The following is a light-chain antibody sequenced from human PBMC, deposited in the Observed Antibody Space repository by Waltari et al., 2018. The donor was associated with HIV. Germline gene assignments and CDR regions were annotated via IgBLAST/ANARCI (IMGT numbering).Light chain of an antibody. V-gene: IGLV1-44*01. CDR3: SAWDDNVNGL. CDR2: NTN. J-gene: IGLJ2*01. Sequence: QSGLTQPPSASGTIGQRVTISCLGRRSNIEVNSVNWYQQLPGTAPRLLIYNTNQRPSGVPDRFSGSKSGTSAYLAISGLQAADEADYYCSAWDDNVNGLFGGGTKLTVL. CDR1: RSNIEVNS.